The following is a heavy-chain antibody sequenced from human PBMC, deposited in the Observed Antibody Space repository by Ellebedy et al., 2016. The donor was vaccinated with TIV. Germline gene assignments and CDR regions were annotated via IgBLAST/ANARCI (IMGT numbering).Heavy chain of an antibody. V-gene: IGHV3-49*03. J-gene: IGHJ4*02. CDR3: ASLMRGYSDF. CDR2: IRRKDHGGTT. CDR1: GFTFRDYA. D-gene: IGHD2-8*01. Sequence: PGGSLRLSCSTSGFTFRDYAVSWFRQAPGKGLEWLSFIRRKDHGGTTEYAASVKDRFSISRDDSTSIAYLQMNSLQVEDTAVYYCASLMRGYSDFWGQGTLVTVSS.